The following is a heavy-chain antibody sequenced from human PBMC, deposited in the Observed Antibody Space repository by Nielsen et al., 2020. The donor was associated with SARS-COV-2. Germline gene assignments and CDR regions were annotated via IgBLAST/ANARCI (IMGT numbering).Heavy chain of an antibody. Sequence: SQTLSLTCAVYGGSFSGYYWSWIRQPPGKGLEWIGEINHSGSTNYNPSLKSRVTISVDTSKNQFSLKLSSVTAADTAVYYCASVHIRGVIPNLPANRYYYYYGMDVWGQGTTVTVSS. V-gene: IGHV4-34*01. D-gene: IGHD3-10*01. CDR2: INHSGST. J-gene: IGHJ6*02. CDR1: GGSFSGYY. CDR3: ASVHIRGVIPNLPANRYYYYYGMDV.